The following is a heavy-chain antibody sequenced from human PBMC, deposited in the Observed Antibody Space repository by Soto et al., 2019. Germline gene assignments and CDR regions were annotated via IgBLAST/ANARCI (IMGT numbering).Heavy chain of an antibody. Sequence: PGGPLRLSCAASGFTFSSHRMHWVRQAPGKGLQWVTVIWYDGSNKYYEDSVRGRFTISRDNSKNTLYLQMNSLRAEDTAVYYCARGRGYVNAFDIWGQGTMVTVSS. J-gene: IGHJ3*02. CDR2: IWYDGSNK. D-gene: IGHD5-12*01. CDR3: ARGRGYVNAFDI. CDR1: GFTFSSHR. V-gene: IGHV3-33*01.